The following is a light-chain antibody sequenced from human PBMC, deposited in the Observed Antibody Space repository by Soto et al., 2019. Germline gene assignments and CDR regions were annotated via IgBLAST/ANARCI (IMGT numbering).Light chain of an antibody. J-gene: IGLJ2*01. V-gene: IGLV3-1*01. Sequence: SYELTQPSSVSVSPGQTASITCSGDKLGDKYASWYQQKPGQSPVLVIYQGTKRPSGIPERLSGSNSGNTATLTISGTQAVDEAAYYCQVWDSGTVVFGGGTKVTVL. CDR2: QGT. CDR3: QVWDSGTVV. CDR1: KLGDKY.